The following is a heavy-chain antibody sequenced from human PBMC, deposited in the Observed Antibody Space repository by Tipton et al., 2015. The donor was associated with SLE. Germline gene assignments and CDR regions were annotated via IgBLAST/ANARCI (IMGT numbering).Heavy chain of an antibody. CDR1: GGSFSGYY. V-gene: IGHV4-34*01. CDR2: INHSGST. D-gene: IGHD2-21*02. CDR3: ARRGDFHFDY. J-gene: IGHJ4*02. Sequence: TLSLTCAVYGGSFSGYYWSWIRQPPGKGLEWIGEINHSGSTNYNPSLKSRVTISVDTSKNQFSLNLSSVTAADTAVYYCARRGDFHFDYWGQGTLVTVSS.